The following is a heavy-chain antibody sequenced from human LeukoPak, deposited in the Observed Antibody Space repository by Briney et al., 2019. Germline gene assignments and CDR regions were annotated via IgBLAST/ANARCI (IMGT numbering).Heavy chain of an antibody. CDR1: GYTFTNYG. CDR3: ARVNGNYYDSSGYYHHFDY. CDR2: IRGDNGNT. D-gene: IGHD3-22*01. V-gene: IGHV1-18*01. Sequence: ASVKVSCKASGYTFTNYGISWVRQAPGQGLEWVGWIRGDNGNTNYAQKLQGRVTMTTDTSTSTAYMELRSLGSDETAVYYCARVNGNYYDSSGYYHHFDYWGQGTLVTVSS. J-gene: IGHJ4*02.